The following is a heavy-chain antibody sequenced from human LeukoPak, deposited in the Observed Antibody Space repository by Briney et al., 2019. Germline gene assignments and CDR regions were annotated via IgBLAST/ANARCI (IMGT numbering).Heavy chain of an antibody. J-gene: IGHJ4*02. CDR3: ANLYYDRSGDDY. CDR2: ISYDGSNK. D-gene: IGHD3-22*01. V-gene: IGHV3-30*18. CDR1: GFTFSSYG. Sequence: GGSLRLSCAASGFTFSSYGMHWVRQAPGKGLEWVAVISYDGSNKYYADSVKGRFTISRDNSKNTLYLQMNSLRAEDTAVYYCANLYYDRSGDDYWGQGTLVTVSS.